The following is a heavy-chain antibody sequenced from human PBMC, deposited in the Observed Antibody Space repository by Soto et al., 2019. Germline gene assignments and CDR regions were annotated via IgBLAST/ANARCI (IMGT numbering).Heavy chain of an antibody. J-gene: IGHJ4*02. CDR3: ARGGSYSGYDCFDY. V-gene: IGHV1-69*02. Sequence: GASVKVSCKASGGTFSSYTISWVRQAPGRGLEWMGRIIPILGIANYAQKFQGRVTITADKSTSTAYMELSSLRSEDTAVYYCARGGSYSGYDCFDYWGEGNLVTV. CDR2: IIPILGIA. CDR1: GGTFSSYT. D-gene: IGHD5-12*01.